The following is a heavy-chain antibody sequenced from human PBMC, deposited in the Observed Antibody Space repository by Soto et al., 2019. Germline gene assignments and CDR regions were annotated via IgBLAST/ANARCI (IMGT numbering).Heavy chain of an antibody. CDR1: GYPFTSYG. D-gene: IGHD6-13*01. Sequence: DSVQDSCTASGYPFTSYGISWVRQAPGQGLAWMGWISAYNGNTNYAQKLQGRVTMTTDTSTSTAYMELRSLRSDDTAVYYCAIVRSSSWFDTNGFDPWCQGNRVT. V-gene: IGHV1-18*01. CDR2: ISAYNGNT. J-gene: IGHJ5*02. CDR3: AIVRSSSWFDTNGFDP.